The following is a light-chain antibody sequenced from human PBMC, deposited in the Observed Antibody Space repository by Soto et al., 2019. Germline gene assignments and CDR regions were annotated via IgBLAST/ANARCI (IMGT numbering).Light chain of an antibody. CDR1: SSDVGGYNY. V-gene: IGLV2-8*01. Sequence: QSALTQPPSASGSPGQSVTISCTGTSSDVGGYNYVSWYQQHPGKAPKLMIYEVSKRPSGVPDRFSGSKSGNTASLTVCGHQGEEEADYYCSSYAGSNNVVFGGGTKLTVL. CDR3: SSYAGSNNVV. J-gene: IGLJ2*01. CDR2: EVS.